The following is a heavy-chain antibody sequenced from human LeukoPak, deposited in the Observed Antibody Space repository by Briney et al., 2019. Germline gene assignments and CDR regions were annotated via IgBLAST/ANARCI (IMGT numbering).Heavy chain of an antibody. CDR2: IYYSGST. CDR1: GGSISSYY. V-gene: IGHV4-59*04. J-gene: IGHJ4*02. Sequence: PSETLSLTCTVSGGSISSYYWSWIRQPPGKGLEWIASIYYSGSTYYNPSLKSRVTMSVDTSKNQFSLKLSSVTAADTAVYYCARGRGGGRTFDYWGQGTLVTVSS. CDR3: ARGRGGGRTFDY. D-gene: IGHD2-15*01.